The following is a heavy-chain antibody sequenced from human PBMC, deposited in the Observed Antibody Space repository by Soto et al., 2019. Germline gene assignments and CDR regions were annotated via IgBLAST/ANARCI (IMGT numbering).Heavy chain of an antibody. J-gene: IGHJ4*02. CDR1: RYDLARQL. CDR3: ASGSRDCSGGSCYSY. V-gene: IGHV5-51*02. Sequence: PXESVTMSWEASRYDLARQLHVWVRQLAVKGFEWMGIIYPVDSDTRYNPSFQGQVTISADQSITAAYLQWSSLRASDTAIYYCASGSRDCSGGSCYSYWGQGTLVTVSS. D-gene: IGHD2-15*01. CDR2: IYPVDSDT.